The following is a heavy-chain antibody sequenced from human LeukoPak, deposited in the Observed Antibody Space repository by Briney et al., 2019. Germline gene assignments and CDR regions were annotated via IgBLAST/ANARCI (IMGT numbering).Heavy chain of an antibody. Sequence: GGSLRLSCAASGFTFSGSAMHWVRQASGKGLEWVGRIRSKANSYATAYAASVKGRFTISRDDSKNTAYLQMNSLKTEDTAMYYCTRAGDDYVWEDFDYWGQGTLVTVSS. CDR1: GFTFSGSA. D-gene: IGHD3-16*01. J-gene: IGHJ4*02. CDR2: IRSKANSYAT. V-gene: IGHV3-73*01. CDR3: TRAGDDYVWEDFDY.